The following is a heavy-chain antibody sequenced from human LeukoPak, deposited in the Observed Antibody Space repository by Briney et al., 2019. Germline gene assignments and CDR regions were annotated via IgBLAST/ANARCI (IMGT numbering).Heavy chain of an antibody. V-gene: IGHV1-18*01. D-gene: IGHD3-9*01. CDR2: ISAYNGNT. CDR3: ARVPWSGLAYDILTGYYRSYYGMDV. CDR1: GYTFTSYG. J-gene: IGHJ6*02. Sequence: GASVKVSCKASGYTFTSYGISWVRQAPGQGLEWMGWISAYNGNTNYAQKLQGRVTMTTDTSTSTAYMELRSLRSDDTAVYYCARVPWSGLAYDILTGYYRSYYGMDVWGQGTTVTVSS.